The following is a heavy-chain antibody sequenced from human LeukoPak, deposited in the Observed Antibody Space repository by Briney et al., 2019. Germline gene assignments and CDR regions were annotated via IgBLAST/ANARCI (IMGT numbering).Heavy chain of an antibody. Sequence: SETLSLTCAVSGGSISSSNWWSWVRQPPGKGLERIGEIYHSGSTNYNPSLKSRVTISVDKSKNQFSLKLSSVTAADTAVYYCARDHCSGGSCYSTRGDWFDPWGQGTLVTVSS. V-gene: IGHV4-4*02. CDR1: GGSISSSNW. D-gene: IGHD2-15*01. CDR3: ARDHCSGGSCYSTRGDWFDP. J-gene: IGHJ5*02. CDR2: IYHSGST.